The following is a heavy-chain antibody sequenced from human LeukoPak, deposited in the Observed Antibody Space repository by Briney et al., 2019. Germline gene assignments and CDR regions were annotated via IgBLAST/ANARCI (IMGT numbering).Heavy chain of an antibody. CDR1: GYTFTGYY. Sequence: VASVKVSCKASGYTFTGYYMHWVRQAPGQGLAWMGWINPNSGGTNYEQKFQGRVIMTRDTHISTAYMELSGLRFDDTASHNCAGHMTTVNNWFDPWGQGTLVTVSS. V-gene: IGHV1-2*02. CDR2: INPNSGGT. D-gene: IGHD4-17*01. J-gene: IGHJ5*02. CDR3: AGHMTTVNNWFDP.